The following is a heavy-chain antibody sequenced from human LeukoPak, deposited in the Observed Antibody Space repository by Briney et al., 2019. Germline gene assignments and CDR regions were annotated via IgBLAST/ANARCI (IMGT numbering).Heavy chain of an antibody. CDR2: INHSGST. CDR3: ARGSRLRYFDWLTSHDAFDI. D-gene: IGHD3-9*01. CDR1: GGSFSGYY. J-gene: IGHJ3*02. V-gene: IGHV4-34*01. Sequence: SETLSLTCAVSGGSFSGYYWNWIRQPPGKGLEWIGEINHSGSTNYNPSLKSRVTISVDTSKNQFSLKLSSVTAADTAVYYCARGSRLRYFDWLTSHDAFDIWGQGTMVTVSS.